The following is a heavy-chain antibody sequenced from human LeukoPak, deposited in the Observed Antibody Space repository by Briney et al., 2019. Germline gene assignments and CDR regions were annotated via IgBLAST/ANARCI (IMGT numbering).Heavy chain of an antibody. CDR2: INHSGST. CDR3: ARVRGVIISIFDY. Sequence: SETLSLTCAVYGGSFSGYYWSWIRQPPGKGLEWIGEINHSGSTNYNPSLKSRVTISVDTSKNQFSLKLSSVTAVDTAVYYCARVRGVIISIFDYWGQGTLVTVSS. J-gene: IGHJ4*02. CDR1: GGSFSGYY. D-gene: IGHD3-10*01. V-gene: IGHV4-34*01.